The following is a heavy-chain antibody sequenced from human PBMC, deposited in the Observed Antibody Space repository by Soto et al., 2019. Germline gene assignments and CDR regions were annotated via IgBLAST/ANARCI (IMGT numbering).Heavy chain of an antibody. J-gene: IGHJ6*02. V-gene: IGHV3-30*18. CDR3: AKAGGIRVRGVIHDYYGRDV. CDR1: GFTFSSYG. D-gene: IGHD3-10*01. CDR2: ISYDGSNK. Sequence: GGSLRLSCAASGFTFSSYGMHWVRQAPGKGLEWVAVISYDGSNKYYADSVKGRFTISRDNSKNTLYLQMNSLRAEDTSVYYCAKAGGIRVRGVIHDYYGRDVGGQGTTVTVSS.